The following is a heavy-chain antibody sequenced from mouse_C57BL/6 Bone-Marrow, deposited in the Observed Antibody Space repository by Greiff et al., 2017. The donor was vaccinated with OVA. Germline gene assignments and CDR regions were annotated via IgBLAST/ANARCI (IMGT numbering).Heavy chain of an antibody. V-gene: IGHV1-63*01. CDR1: GYTFTNYW. CDR2: IYPGGGYT. J-gene: IGHJ1*03. CDR3: ARRLINWYFDV. Sequence: QVQLQQSGAELVRPGTSVKMSCKASGYTFTNYWIGWAKQRPGHGLEWVGDIYPGGGYTNYNEKFKGKATLTADKSSSTAYMQFSSLTSEDSAIYYCARRLINWYFDVWGTGTTVTVSS.